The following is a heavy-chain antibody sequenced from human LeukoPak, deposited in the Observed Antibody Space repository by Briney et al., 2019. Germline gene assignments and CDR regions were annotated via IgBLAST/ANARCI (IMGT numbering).Heavy chain of an antibody. CDR3: ASSTRGVHEYSYGGYFDH. D-gene: IGHD5-18*01. Sequence: GGSLRLSCAVSGFNFSTHAMSWVRQAPGKGLEWVSTVRGRDGKSYYADSMKGRLTISKDISKNTLSLQMNSLRADDTAVYYCASSTRGVHEYSYGGYFDHWGQGTLVTVSS. CDR1: GFNFSTHA. J-gene: IGHJ4*02. V-gene: IGHV3-23*01. CDR2: VRGRDGKS.